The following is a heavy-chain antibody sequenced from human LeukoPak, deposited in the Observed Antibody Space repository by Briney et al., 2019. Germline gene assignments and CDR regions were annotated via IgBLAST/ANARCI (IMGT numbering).Heavy chain of an antibody. J-gene: IGHJ4*02. CDR1: GGSISSSSYY. CDR2: IYYSGST. V-gene: IGHV4-39*01. CDR3: ARQDEGLVGP. Sequence: SETLSLTCTVSGGSISSSSYYWGWIRQPPGKGLEWIGSIYYSGSTYYNPSLKSRVTISVDTSKNQFSLKLSSVTAADTAVYYCARQDEGLVGPWGQGTLVTVSS. D-gene: IGHD1-26*01.